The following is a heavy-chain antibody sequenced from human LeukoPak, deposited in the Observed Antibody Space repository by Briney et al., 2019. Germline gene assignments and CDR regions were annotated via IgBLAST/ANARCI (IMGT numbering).Heavy chain of an antibody. D-gene: IGHD1-26*01. CDR2: IIVGGDRT. J-gene: IGHJ4*02. Sequence: GSLLLSCSASGLTFINYAMSRVRQAPGKGLEGVSTIIVGGDRTLYSDSVKGRFTISRDTSKNTLFLQMNSLRGEDTDVYYCAKDSGSYRKYYFDYWGQGTLVTVSS. CDR1: GLTFINYA. CDR3: AKDSGSYRKYYFDY. V-gene: IGHV3-23*01.